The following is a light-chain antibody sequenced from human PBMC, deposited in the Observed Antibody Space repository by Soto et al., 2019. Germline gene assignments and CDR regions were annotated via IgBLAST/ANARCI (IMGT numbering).Light chain of an antibody. J-gene: IGKJ3*01. CDR2: AAS. CDR3: QQSYSTLGI. Sequence: DIQMTQSPSSLSASVGDRVTITCRASQSISSYLNWYQQKPGKAPKLLIYAASSLQSGVPSRFSGSGSGTDFTLTISSLQPEDFATYYCQQSYSTLGILGPGTKVDIK. CDR1: QSISSY. V-gene: IGKV1-39*01.